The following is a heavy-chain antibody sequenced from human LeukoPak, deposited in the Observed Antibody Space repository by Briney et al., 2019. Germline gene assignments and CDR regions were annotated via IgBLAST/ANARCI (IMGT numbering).Heavy chain of an antibody. CDR3: ASPNPTVTTHGYYYGMDV. J-gene: IGHJ6*02. Sequence: PGGSLRLSCAASGFTFSSYSMNWVRQAPGKGLEWVSSISSSSSYIYYADSVKGRFTISRDNSKNTLYLQMNSLRAEDTAVYYCASPNPTVTTHGYYYGMDVWGQGTTVTVSS. V-gene: IGHV3-21*01. CDR1: GFTFSSYS. CDR2: ISSSSSYI. D-gene: IGHD4-17*01.